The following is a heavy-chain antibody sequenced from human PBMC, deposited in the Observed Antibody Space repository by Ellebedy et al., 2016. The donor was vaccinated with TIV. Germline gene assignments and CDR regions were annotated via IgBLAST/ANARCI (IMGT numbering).Heavy chain of an antibody. Sequence: SETLSLTCSVSGGSISSSGYYWDWIRQPPGKGLEWIGSIYYSGSTHYNPSLKSRVTISIDTSRNQFSLKLSSVTAADTAVYYCARGRSFEAFDIWGQGKMVTVSS. J-gene: IGHJ3*02. V-gene: IGHV4-39*07. CDR2: IYYSGST. CDR1: GGSISSSGYY. CDR3: ARGRSFEAFDI.